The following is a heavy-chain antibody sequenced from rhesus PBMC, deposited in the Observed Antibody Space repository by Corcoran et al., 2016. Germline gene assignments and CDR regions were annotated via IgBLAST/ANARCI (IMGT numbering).Heavy chain of an antibody. J-gene: IGHJ6*01. CDR1: GFTFSSYG. V-gene: IGHV3S5*01. CDR2: INSGECST. Sequence: VETGGGLVQPGGSMKLSCEASGFTFSSYGRNWVLKAPGKGLEWVGAINSGECSTYYAGSVTVRFTISRDNAKHTLSLQMNSLRAEDTAVYYCSKDSGSYYYYGLDSLGQGVVVTVSS. CDR3: SKDSGSYYYYGLDS. D-gene: IGHD3-16*01.